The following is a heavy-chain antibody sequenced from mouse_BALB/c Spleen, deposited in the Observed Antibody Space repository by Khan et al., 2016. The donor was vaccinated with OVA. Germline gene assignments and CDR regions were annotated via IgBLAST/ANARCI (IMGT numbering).Heavy chain of an antibody. D-gene: IGHD1-1*01. V-gene: IGHV5-17*02. CDR3: ATSYYNGYYFDY. Sequence: EVELVESGGGLVQPGGSRKLSCAASGFTFSSYGMHWVRQAPEKGLEWVAYISGDSSTIYYADTVKGRFTISRDNPKNTLFLQMTSLMSEDTAMYYCATSYYNGYYFDYWGPSTTLTVSS. CDR2: ISGDSSTI. CDR1: GFTFSSYG. J-gene: IGHJ2*01.